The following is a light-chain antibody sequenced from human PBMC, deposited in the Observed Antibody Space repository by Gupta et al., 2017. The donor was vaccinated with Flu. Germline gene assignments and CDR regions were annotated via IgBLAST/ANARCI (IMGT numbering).Light chain of an antibody. Sequence: IQTTQSPSSLSASLGDRVTITCRASQSISRYLNWYQQKAGKTPKFLIYDASSLQGGVPSRFSGSGSGTDFTLTINNLQPEDFATYYCQQSYSTPPTFGGGTTVEIK. CDR3: QQSYSTPPT. CDR1: QSISRY. V-gene: IGKV1-39*01. J-gene: IGKJ4*01. CDR2: DAS.